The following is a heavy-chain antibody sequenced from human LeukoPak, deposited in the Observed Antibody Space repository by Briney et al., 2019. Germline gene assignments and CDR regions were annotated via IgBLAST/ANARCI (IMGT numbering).Heavy chain of an antibody. CDR1: GGSISSYY. CDR3: ARRRYSFDAFDI. V-gene: IGHV4-59*08. Sequence: SETLSLTCTVSGGSISSYYWSWIRQPPGKGLEWIGYIYYSGSTNYNPSLKNRVTMSVDTSKNQFSLKLSSVTAAGTAVYYCARRRYSFDAFDIWGQGTMVTVS. J-gene: IGHJ3*02. CDR2: IYYSGST. D-gene: IGHD5-18*01.